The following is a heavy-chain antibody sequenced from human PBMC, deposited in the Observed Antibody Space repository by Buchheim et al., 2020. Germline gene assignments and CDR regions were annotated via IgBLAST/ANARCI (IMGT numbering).Heavy chain of an antibody. CDR1: GFTFSSYG. V-gene: IGHV3-30*18. CDR2: ILYDGSSK. CDR3: AKDRLDYYYYMEV. Sequence: QVQLVESGGGVVQPGRSLRLSCAASGFTFSSYGMHWVRQAPGKGLEWVAVILYDGSSKYYADSVKGRFTISRDNSKNTLYLQMNRLKAEDTAVYYCAKDRLDYYYYMEVWGKGTT. J-gene: IGHJ6*03.